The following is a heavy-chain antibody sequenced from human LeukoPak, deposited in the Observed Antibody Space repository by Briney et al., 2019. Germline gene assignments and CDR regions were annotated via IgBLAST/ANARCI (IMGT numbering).Heavy chain of an antibody. CDR3: ARVTMIVVITSTFDAFDI. J-gene: IGHJ3*02. D-gene: IGHD3-22*01. Sequence: ASVKVSCKTSGYNFNDYALHWVRQAPGQRLEWMGDINGDAANTQYSQKFQGRVTITRDTSASTAYMELRSLRSDDTAAYYCARVTMIVVITSTFDAFDIWGQGTMVTVSS. CDR1: GYNFNDYA. CDR2: INGDAANT. V-gene: IGHV1-3*01.